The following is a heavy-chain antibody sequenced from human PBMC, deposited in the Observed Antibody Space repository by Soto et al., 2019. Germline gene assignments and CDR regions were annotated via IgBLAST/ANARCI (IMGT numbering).Heavy chain of an antibody. D-gene: IGHD3-22*01. V-gene: IGHV5-51*01. CDR3: AKRSYSYDPSAFCYWFDP. CDR2: IYPGNSET. Sequence: PGESLKISCKGSGYSFSSYWIGWVRQMPGKGLEWMGSIYPGNSETRYSPSFQGQVTISADKSISTAYLQWNSLKASDTAIYYCAKRSYSYDPSAFCYWFDPWGQGTLVTVSS. CDR1: GYSFSSYW. J-gene: IGHJ5*02.